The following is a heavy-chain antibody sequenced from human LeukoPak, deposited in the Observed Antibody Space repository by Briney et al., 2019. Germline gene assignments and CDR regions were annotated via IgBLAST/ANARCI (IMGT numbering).Heavy chain of an antibody. J-gene: IGHJ4*02. CDR1: GFIFSTYA. D-gene: IGHD1-1*01. V-gene: IGHV3-23*01. CDR3: AKGYWNPGY. CDR2: ISGSGGST. Sequence: PGGSLRPSCVASGFIFSTYAMTWVRQAPGKGLEWVSGISGSGGSTYYADSVKGRFTISRDNSKNTLYLQMNNLRAEDTALYFCAKGYWNPGYWGQGTLVTVSS.